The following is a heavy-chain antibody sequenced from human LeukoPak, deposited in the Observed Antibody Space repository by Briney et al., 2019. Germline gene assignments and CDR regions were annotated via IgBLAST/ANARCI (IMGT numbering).Heavy chain of an antibody. V-gene: IGHV3-21*01. CDR1: GFTFSSYS. Sequence: PGGSLRLSCAASGFTFSSYSMNWVRQAPGKGLEWVSSISSSSSYIYYADSVKGRFTISRDNAKNSLYLQMNSLRAEDTAVYYCAREEVWAYCGGDCSGYFDYWGQGTLVTVSS. J-gene: IGHJ4*02. CDR3: AREEVWAYCGGDCSGYFDY. D-gene: IGHD2-21*02. CDR2: ISSSSSYI.